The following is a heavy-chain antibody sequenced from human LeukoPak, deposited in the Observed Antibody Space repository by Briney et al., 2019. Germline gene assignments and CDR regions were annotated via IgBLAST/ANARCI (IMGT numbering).Heavy chain of an antibody. D-gene: IGHD4-17*01. Sequence: GGSLRLSCAASGFTFSSYGMHWVRQAPGKGLEWVAVISYDGSNKYYADSVKGRFTISRDNSKNTLYLQMNSLRAGDTAVYYCEAFDYVSRYYYYGMDVWGQGTTVTVSS. J-gene: IGHJ6*02. V-gene: IGHV3-30*03. CDR3: EAFDYVSRYYYYGMDV. CDR1: GFTFSSYG. CDR2: ISYDGSNK.